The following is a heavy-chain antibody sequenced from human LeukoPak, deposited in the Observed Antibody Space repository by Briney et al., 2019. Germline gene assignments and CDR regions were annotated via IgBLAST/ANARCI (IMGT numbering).Heavy chain of an antibody. CDR3: ARAVAGIGNYYYYMDV. D-gene: IGHD6-19*01. J-gene: IGHJ6*03. CDR1: GGSISSYY. V-gene: IGHV4-4*07. CDR2: IYTSGST. Sequence: SETLSLTCTVSGGSISSYYWSWIRQPAGKGLEWIGRIYTSGSTNYNPSLKSRVTMSVDTSKNQFSLKLSSVTAADTAVYYCARAVAGIGNYYYYMDVWGKGTTVTVSS.